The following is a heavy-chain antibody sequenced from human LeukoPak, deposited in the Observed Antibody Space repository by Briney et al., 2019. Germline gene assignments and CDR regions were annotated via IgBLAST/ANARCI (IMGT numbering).Heavy chain of an antibody. J-gene: IGHJ4*02. CDR3: ARDQYDSSGYYSDY. Sequence: PGGSLRLSCAASGFTFSTYAVNWVRQAPGKGLEWVSAISSSGGTTYYVDSVKGRFTISRDNAKNSLYLQMNSLRAEDTAVYYCARDQYDSSGYYSDYWGQGTLVTVSS. CDR1: GFTFSTYA. CDR2: ISSSGGTT. D-gene: IGHD3-22*01. V-gene: IGHV3-48*04.